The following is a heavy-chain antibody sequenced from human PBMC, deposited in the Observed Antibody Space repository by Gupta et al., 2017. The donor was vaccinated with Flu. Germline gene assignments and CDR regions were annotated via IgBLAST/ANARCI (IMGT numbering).Heavy chain of an antibody. CDR2: INPKRGGT. D-gene: IGHD3-16*01. J-gene: IGHJ4*02. CDR3: ASPLIGGGFAF. Sequence: CKASGDTLTGYYIHWVRQAPGQGLEWMGWINPKRGGTNYAQKFQGRVTVTWDTSISNAYMDLSRLRSDDTALDYCASPLIGGGFAFWGQGTLVTVSS. CDR1: GDTLTGYY. V-gene: IGHV1-2*02.